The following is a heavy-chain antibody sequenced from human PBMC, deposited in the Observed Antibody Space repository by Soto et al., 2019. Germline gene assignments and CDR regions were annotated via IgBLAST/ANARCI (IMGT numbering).Heavy chain of an antibody. J-gene: IGHJ4*02. CDR1: GGSISSGGYY. CDR3: ASFPVNPGRDSSTVFDY. Sequence: SETLSLTCTVSGGSISSGGYYWSWIRQHPGKGLEWIGYIYYTGSTLYNPSLESRVTMSVDTSKNQFSLKLKSVTAADTAMYFCASFPVNPGRDSSTVFDYWGQGALVTVSS. V-gene: IGHV4-31*03. D-gene: IGHD2-2*01. CDR2: IYYTGST.